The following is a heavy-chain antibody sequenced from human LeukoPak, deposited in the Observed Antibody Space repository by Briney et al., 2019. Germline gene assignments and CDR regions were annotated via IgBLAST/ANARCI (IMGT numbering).Heavy chain of an antibody. Sequence: KASETLSLTCAVYGGSFSGYYWSWIRQPPGKGLEWVGVISHSGSTNYNPSLKSRVTISVDTSKYQSSLKLSSAPGADTAVYYCARDKCSGGSCYSHYFDYWGQGNLVTASS. D-gene: IGHD2-15*01. J-gene: IGHJ4*02. CDR1: GGSFSGYY. CDR2: ISHSGST. V-gene: IGHV4-34*01. CDR3: ARDKCSGGSCYSHYFDY.